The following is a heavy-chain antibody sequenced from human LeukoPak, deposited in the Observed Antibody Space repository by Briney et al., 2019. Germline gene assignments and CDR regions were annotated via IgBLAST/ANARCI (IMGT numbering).Heavy chain of an antibody. CDR1: GFTFSNAW. CDR3: TTGSDCSGGSCYLYYYYYGMDV. CDR2: IKSKTDGGTT. J-gene: IGHJ6*04. Sequence: GGSLRLSCAASGFTFSNAWMSWVRQAPGKGLEWVGRIKSKTDGGTTDYAAPVKGRFTISRDDSKNTLYLQMNSLKTEDTAVYYCTTGSDCSGGSCYLYYYYYGMDVWGKGTTDTVSS. D-gene: IGHD2-15*01. V-gene: IGHV3-15*01.